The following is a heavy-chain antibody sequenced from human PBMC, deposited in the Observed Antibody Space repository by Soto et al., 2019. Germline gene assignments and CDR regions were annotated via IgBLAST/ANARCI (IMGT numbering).Heavy chain of an antibody. Sequence: SETLSLTCSVSGESLSSGGYYWSWIRHHPGKGLEWIGYIYYSGSTYYNPSLKSRVTISVDTSKNQFSLKLSSVTAADTAVYYCASRKSSPYFDYWGQGTLVTVSS. CDR3: ASRKSSPYFDY. CDR1: GESLSSGGYY. V-gene: IGHV4-30-4*08. J-gene: IGHJ4*02. CDR2: IYYSGST. D-gene: IGHD3-10*01.